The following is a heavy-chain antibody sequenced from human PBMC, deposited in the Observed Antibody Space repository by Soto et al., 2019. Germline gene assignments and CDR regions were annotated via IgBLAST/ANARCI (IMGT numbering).Heavy chain of an antibody. Sequence: PGGSLRLSCAASGFTFSDYYMSWIRQAPGKGLEWVSYISSSGSTIYYADSVKGRFTISRDNAKNSLYLQMNSLRAEDTAVYYCARDTREQKLAFDYCGQGTLVTVSS. CDR3: ARDTREQKLAFDY. CDR2: ISSSGSTI. CDR1: GFTFSDYY. J-gene: IGHJ4*02. D-gene: IGHD6-13*01. V-gene: IGHV3-11*01.